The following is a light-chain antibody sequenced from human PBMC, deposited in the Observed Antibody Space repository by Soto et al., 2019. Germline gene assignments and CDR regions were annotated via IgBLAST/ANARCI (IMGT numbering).Light chain of an antibody. CDR1: SSDVGGYNL. V-gene: IGLV2-23*02. J-gene: IGLJ2*01. CDR3: YSFAGGATFV. Sequence: QSVLTQPASVSGSPGQSITISCTGTSSDVGGYNLVSWYQQHPGKAPKLIIYEANKRPSGVSDRFSGSRSGTTASLTISALQAEDEADYSCYSFAGGATFVFGGGTKLTVL. CDR2: EAN.